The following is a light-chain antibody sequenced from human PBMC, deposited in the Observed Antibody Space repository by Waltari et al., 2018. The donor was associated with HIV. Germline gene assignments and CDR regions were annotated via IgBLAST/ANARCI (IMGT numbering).Light chain of an antibody. V-gene: IGKV2-28*01. J-gene: IGKJ3*01. CDR1: QSLLHTNGYDY. Sequence: IVMTQSPLSLPVTPGQPASISCKSIQSLLHTNGYDYLDWYLQKPGQSPQLLIYFGSKRASGVPDRFSGSGSGTDFTLKISRVEAEDVGVYYCMQPLHAPFTFGPGTKVDIK. CDR2: FGS. CDR3: MQPLHAPFT.